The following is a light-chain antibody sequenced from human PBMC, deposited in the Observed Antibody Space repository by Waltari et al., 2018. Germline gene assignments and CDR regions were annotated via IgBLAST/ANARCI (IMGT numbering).Light chain of an antibody. V-gene: IGLV1-51*01. J-gene: IGLJ3*02. CDR2: DND. Sequence: QSVLTQPPSVSAAPGQKVTISCSGSTSTLGTHYISCYQKLPGTAPKLLIYDNDNRPSGIPDRFSGSKSGASGTLDISGLQTGDEADYYCETWDSSLSAAVFGGGTRLTVL. CDR3: ETWDSSLSAAV. CDR1: TSTLGTHY.